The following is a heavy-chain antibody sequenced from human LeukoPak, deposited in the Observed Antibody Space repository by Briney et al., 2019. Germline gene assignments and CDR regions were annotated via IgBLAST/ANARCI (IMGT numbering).Heavy chain of an antibody. J-gene: IGHJ4*02. Sequence: PGGSLRLSCAASGFTFSSYSMNWVRQAPGKGLEWVSAISGSGGSTYYADSVKGRFTISRDNSKNTLYLQMNSLRAEDTAVYYCARGYCSGGSCYSSLFDYWGQGTLVTVSS. CDR1: GFTFSSYS. CDR2: ISGSGGST. CDR3: ARGYCSGGSCYSSLFDY. D-gene: IGHD2-15*01. V-gene: IGHV3-23*01.